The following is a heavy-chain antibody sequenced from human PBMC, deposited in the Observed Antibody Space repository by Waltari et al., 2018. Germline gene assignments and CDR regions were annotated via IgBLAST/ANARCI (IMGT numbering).Heavy chain of an antibody. D-gene: IGHD6-13*01. CDR2: ISSSSSYI. Sequence: EVQLVESGGGLVKPGGSLRLSCAAYGFTFSSYSMNWVRQAPGKGLEWVSSISSSSSYIYYADSVKGRFTISRDNAKNSLYLQMNSLRADDTAVYYCARHIAAAGTDYWGQGTLVTVSS. J-gene: IGHJ4*02. V-gene: IGHV3-21*01. CDR1: GFTFSSYS. CDR3: ARHIAAAGTDY.